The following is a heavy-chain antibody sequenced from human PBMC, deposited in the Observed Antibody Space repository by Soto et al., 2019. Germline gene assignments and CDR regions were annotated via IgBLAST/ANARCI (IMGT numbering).Heavy chain of an antibody. CDR1: GLTFSSYA. CDR3: AKGNAFKYYYYLDV. J-gene: IGHJ6*03. V-gene: IGHV3-23*01. Sequence: EVQLLESGGGLVQPGGSLRLSCAASGLTFSSYAMSWVRQAPGKGLEWVSDISGSGGSTFYADYVKGQFTISRDNSKNTTYLQMNSIRAEDTAVYYCAKGNAFKYYYYLDVWGKGTTVAVSS. CDR2: ISGSGGST. D-gene: IGHD4-4*01.